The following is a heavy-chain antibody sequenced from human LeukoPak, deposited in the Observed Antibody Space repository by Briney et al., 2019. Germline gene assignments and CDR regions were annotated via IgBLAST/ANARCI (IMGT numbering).Heavy chain of an antibody. Sequence: SETLSLTCTVSGGSISSSSYYWDWIRPPPGKGLEWIGNLYDSGCTHYNPSLRSRVTISADTSKNQFSLKLSSVTAADTAVSSCSRHTRPGCSGYENAFDIWGQGTMVTVSS. CDR2: LYDSGCT. J-gene: IGHJ3*02. CDR3: SRHTRPGCSGYENAFDI. V-gene: IGHV4-39*01. CDR1: GGSISSSSYY. D-gene: IGHD5-12*01.